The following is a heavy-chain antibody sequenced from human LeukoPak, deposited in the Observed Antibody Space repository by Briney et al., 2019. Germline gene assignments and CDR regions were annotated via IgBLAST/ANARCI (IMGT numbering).Heavy chain of an antibody. CDR1: GGSISSYY. V-gene: IGHV4-4*09. CDR2: IYTSGST. Sequence: PSETLSLTCTVSGGSISSYYWSWIRQPPGKGLEWIGYIYTSGSTNYNPSLKSRVTISVDTSKNQFSLKLSSVTAADTAVYYCARLGNSSPGETYYYYYYMDVWGKGTTVTVSS. CDR3: ARLGNSSPGETYYYYYYMDV. J-gene: IGHJ6*03. D-gene: IGHD6-6*01.